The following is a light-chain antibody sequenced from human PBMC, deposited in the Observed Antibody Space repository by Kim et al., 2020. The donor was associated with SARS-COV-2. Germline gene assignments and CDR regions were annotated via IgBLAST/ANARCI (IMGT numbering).Light chain of an antibody. CDR1: SSDNNALDR. Sequence: GQSSSVSGTGVSSDNNALDRVSWSQQQPGTAPKLVIFDVSKRPSGISSRFSGSRSANTASLTISGLQAEDDADYYCSSYTISSTYVFGSGTKVTVL. V-gene: IGLV2-14*03. CDR2: DVS. CDR3: SSYTISSTYV. J-gene: IGLJ1*01.